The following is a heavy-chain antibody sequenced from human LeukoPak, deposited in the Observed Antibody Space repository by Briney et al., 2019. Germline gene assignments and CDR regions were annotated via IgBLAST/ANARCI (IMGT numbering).Heavy chain of an antibody. Sequence: GRSLRLSCAASGFTFDDYAMHWVRQAPGKGLEWVSGISWNSGSIGYADSVKGRFTISRDNAKNSLYLQMNSLRAEDTALYYCAKDLAYMVREKYYYYGMDVWGQGTTATVSS. D-gene: IGHD3-10*01. J-gene: IGHJ6*02. CDR2: ISWNSGSI. V-gene: IGHV3-9*01. CDR1: GFTFDDYA. CDR3: AKDLAYMVREKYYYYGMDV.